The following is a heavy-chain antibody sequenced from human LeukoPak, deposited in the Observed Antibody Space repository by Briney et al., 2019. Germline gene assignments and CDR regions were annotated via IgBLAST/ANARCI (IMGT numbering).Heavy chain of an antibody. CDR1: GYTFTGYY. CDR2: INPSGGST. J-gene: IGHJ5*02. Sequence: ASVKVSCKASGYTFTGYYMHWVRQAPGQGLEWMGWINPSGGSTSYAQKFQGRVTMTRDMSTSTVYMELSRLRSDDTAVYYCARRKRVVATLDPWGQGTLVTVSS. D-gene: IGHD2-15*01. V-gene: IGHV1-46*01. CDR3: ARRKRVVATLDP.